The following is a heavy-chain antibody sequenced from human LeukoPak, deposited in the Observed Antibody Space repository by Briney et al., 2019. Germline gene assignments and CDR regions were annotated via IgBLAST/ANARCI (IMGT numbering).Heavy chain of an antibody. CDR1: GGTFSSYA. J-gene: IGHJ1*01. D-gene: IGHD2-8*02. CDR3: ARVTGRSGRKPNAEYFQH. CDR2: IIPIFGTA. V-gene: IGHV1-69*13. Sequence: SVKVSCKASGGTFSSYAISWVRQAPGQGLEWMGGIIPIFGTANYAQKFQGRVTITADESTSAAYMELNSLRSEDTAVYYCARVTGRSGRKPNAEYFQHWGQGTLVTVSS.